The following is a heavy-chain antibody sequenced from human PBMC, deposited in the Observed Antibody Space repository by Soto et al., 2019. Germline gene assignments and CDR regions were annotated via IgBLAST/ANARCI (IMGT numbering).Heavy chain of an antibody. D-gene: IGHD1-26*01. V-gene: IGHV1-8*01. CDR1: GYTFTSSD. CDR3: ARGRIVGAAFDY. Sequence: QVQLVQSGAEVKKSGASVKVSCKASGYTFTSSDINWVRQATGQGLEWMGWMKPNTGNTGYTQRVQSRDTMTRNISITTAYMELSSLRSDDTAVYYCARGRIVGAAFDYWGQGTLVTVSS. J-gene: IGHJ4*02. CDR2: MKPNTGNT.